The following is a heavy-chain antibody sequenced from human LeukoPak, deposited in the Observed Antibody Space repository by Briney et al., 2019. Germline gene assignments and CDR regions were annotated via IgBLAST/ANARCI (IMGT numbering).Heavy chain of an antibody. CDR3: ARDRYSGSYYVLDDAFDI. J-gene: IGHJ3*02. V-gene: IGHV4-59*11. CDR2: ISYIGST. CDR1: DDSFSSHY. D-gene: IGHD1-26*01. Sequence: KPSETLSLTCAVSDDSFSSHYWTWIRQPPGKGLEWIGYISYIGSTNYNPSLKSRVTISIDTSKNQFSLKLSSVTAADTAVYYCARDRYSGSYYVLDDAFDIWGQGTMVTVSS.